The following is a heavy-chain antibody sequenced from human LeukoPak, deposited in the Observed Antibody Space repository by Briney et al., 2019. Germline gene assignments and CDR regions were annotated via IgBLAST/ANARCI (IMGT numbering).Heavy chain of an antibody. V-gene: IGHV3-43*01. CDR1: GFTFDDYT. J-gene: IGHJ4*02. Sequence: GGSLRLSCAASGFTFDDYTMHWVRQAPGKGLEWVSLISWDGGSTYYADSVKGRFTISRDNAKNSLYLQMNSLRAEDTAVYYCARGGAYSGYDSGLDYWGQGTLVTVSS. CDR3: ARGGAYSGYDSGLDY. CDR2: ISWDGGST. D-gene: IGHD5-12*01.